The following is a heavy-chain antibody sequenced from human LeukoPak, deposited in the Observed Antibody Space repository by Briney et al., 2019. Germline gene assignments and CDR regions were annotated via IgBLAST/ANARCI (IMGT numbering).Heavy chain of an antibody. V-gene: IGHV1-69*13. CDR1: VGTFSSYA. CDR2: IIPIFCTA. CDR3: AREHRYSSSLTNALDI. D-gene: IGHD6-13*01. Sequence: AASVKVSCKASVGTFSSYAISWVRQAPGQGLEWMGGIIPIFCTANYAQKFQGRGRIPADESTSTAYMELSSLRSEDTAVYYCAREHRYSSSLTNALDIWGEGTMVTVSS. J-gene: IGHJ3*02.